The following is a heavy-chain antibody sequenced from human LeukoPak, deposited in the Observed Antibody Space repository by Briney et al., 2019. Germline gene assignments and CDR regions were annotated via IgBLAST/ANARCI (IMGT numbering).Heavy chain of an antibody. CDR2: IIPIFGTA. Sequence: SVKVSCKASGYTFNSYAMNWVRQAPGQGLEWMGGIIPIFGTANYAQKFQGRVTITADESTSTAYMELSSLRSEDTAVYYCAREGAYYYDSSGYYAFDIWGQGTMVTVSS. D-gene: IGHD3-22*01. CDR1: GYTFNSYA. J-gene: IGHJ3*02. V-gene: IGHV1-69*13. CDR3: AREGAYYYDSSGYYAFDI.